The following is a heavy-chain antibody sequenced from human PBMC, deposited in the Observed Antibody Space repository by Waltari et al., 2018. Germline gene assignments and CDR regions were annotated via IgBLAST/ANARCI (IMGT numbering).Heavy chain of an antibody. CDR3: ARSNDFGSGSLPFDCFDI. CDR2: ISYRRNA. J-gene: IGHJ3*02. V-gene: IGHV4-31*03. D-gene: IGHD3-10*01. CDR1: GGSITSGGSF. Sequence: QVQLQESGPGLVKPSETLSLTCTVSGGSITSGGSFWSWIRQYPVKGLEFIGYISYRRNAYYNPSLESRLTMSRDTSYNQFSLNLDSVTAADTAVYCCARSNDFGSGSLPFDCFDIWGQGTVVTVSS.